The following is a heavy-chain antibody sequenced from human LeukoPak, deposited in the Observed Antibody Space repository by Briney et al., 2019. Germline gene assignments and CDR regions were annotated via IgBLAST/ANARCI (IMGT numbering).Heavy chain of an antibody. CDR3: VRDSSGWSHGGYYFDS. Sequence: GGSLRLSCAASGFIFRSDSMNWVRQAPGKGLEWVSSISGSSSYIYYADSMTGRFTISRDNAKNSQYLQMNSLIVEDKTVDYCVRDSSGWSHGGYYFDSWGQGTLVTVPS. J-gene: IGHJ4*02. D-gene: IGHD6-19*01. V-gene: IGHV3-21*01. CDR1: GFIFRSDS. CDR2: ISGSSSYI.